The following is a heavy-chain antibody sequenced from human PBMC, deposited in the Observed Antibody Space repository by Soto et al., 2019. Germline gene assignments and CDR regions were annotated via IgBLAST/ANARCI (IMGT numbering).Heavy chain of an antibody. V-gene: IGHV3-30*03. Sequence: QVQLVESGGGVVQPGRSLRLSCAASGFTFSSYGMHWVRRAPGKGLEWVAVISYDGSNKYYADSVKGRFTISRDNSKNTLYLQMNSLRAEDTAVYYCAIHSSTKGFDPWGQGTLVTVSS. CDR3: AIHSSTKGFDP. CDR2: ISYDGSNK. D-gene: IGHD6-13*01. J-gene: IGHJ5*02. CDR1: GFTFSSYG.